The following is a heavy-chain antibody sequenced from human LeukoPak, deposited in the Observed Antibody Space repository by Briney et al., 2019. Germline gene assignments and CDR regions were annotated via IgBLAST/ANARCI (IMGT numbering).Heavy chain of an antibody. D-gene: IGHD3-22*01. Sequence: PSETLSLTCTVSGGSISSGGFYGSWIRQDPGKGLEWIGYIYFSGSTYYHPSLKSRVTISVDTSKNQFSLKLSSVTAADTAVYYCARTYYYDSTSAPYYFDYWGQGTLVTVSS. CDR1: GGSISSGGFY. CDR2: IYFSGST. J-gene: IGHJ4*02. CDR3: ARTYYYDSTSAPYYFDY. V-gene: IGHV4-31*03.